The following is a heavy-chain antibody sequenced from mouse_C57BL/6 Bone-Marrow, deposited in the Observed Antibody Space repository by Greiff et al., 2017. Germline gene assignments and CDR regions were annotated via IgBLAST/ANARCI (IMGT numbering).Heavy chain of an antibody. CDR3: ARDYSAWFAY. D-gene: IGHD2-13*01. V-gene: IGHV1-42*01. CDR1: GYSFTGYY. Sequence: VQLQQSGPELVKPGASVKISCKASGYSFTGYYMNWVKQSPEKSLEWIGEINPSTGGTTYNQKFKAKATLTVDKSSSTAYMQRKGLTSEDSAVYYCARDYSAWFAYWGQGTLVTVSA. CDR2: INPSTGGT. J-gene: IGHJ3*01.